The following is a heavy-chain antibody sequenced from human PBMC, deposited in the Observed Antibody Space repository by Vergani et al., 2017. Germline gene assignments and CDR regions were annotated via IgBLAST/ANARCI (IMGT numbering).Heavy chain of an antibody. CDR2: IDWDEDK. Sequence: QVTLRESGPALVKPTQTLTLTCTFSGFSLSTSGMCVSWIRQPPGKALEWLAVIDWDEDKYYSTSLKTRLTISKDTSKNQVVLTMTNMDPVDTATYYCARSYYYDSSGYYTPLYYFDYWGQGTLVTVSS. V-gene: IGHV2-70*01. CDR1: GFSLSTSGMC. D-gene: IGHD3-22*01. J-gene: IGHJ4*02. CDR3: ARSYYYDSSGYYTPLYYFDY.